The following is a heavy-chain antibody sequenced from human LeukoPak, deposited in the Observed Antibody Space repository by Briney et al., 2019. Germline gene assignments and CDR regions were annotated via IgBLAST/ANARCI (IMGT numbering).Heavy chain of an antibody. J-gene: IGHJ3*02. Sequence: SQTLSLTCAVSGGSISSGGYYWSWIRQPPGKGLEWIGYIYHSGSTYYNPSLKSRVTISVDRSKNQFTLKLSSVTAADTAVYYCARGDILCGHLCAFDIWGQGTMVTVSS. CDR1: GGSISSGGYY. D-gene: IGHD5/OR15-5a*01. CDR2: IYHSGST. V-gene: IGHV4-30-2*01. CDR3: ARGDILCGHLCAFDI.